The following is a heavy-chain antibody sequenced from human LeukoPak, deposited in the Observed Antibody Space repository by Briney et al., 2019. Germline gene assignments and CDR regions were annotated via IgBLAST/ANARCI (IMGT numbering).Heavy chain of an antibody. Sequence: GESLKISCKGSGYSFTSYWISWVRQMPGKGLEWMGRIDPSDSYTNYSPSFQAHVTISADKSISTAYLQWSSLKASDTAMYYCARKEYSSSWYGMDVWGKGTTVTVSS. J-gene: IGHJ6*04. V-gene: IGHV5-10-1*01. CDR2: IDPSDSYT. CDR1: GYSFTSYW. CDR3: ARKEYSSSWYGMDV. D-gene: IGHD6-13*01.